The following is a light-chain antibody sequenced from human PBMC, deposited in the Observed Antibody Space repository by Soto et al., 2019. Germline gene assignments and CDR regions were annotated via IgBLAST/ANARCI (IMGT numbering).Light chain of an antibody. Sequence: IQLTQSPSSLSASVGDRVTVTCRASDDITNYLAWYQQKAGKAPKLLIYDASTLYSGVPSRFSGSGSGTDFTLTISGLQPEDFATYYCQQYKSYSPRTFGQGTKVDI. V-gene: IGKV1-9*01. CDR2: DAS. CDR3: QQYKSYSPRT. J-gene: IGKJ1*01. CDR1: DDITNY.